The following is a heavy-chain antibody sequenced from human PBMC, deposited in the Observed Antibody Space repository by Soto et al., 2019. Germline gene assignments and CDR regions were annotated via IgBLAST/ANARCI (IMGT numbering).Heavy chain of an antibody. CDR3: SRAGILTTPFYFDY. CDR2: ILNSETT. Sequence: SDTLSLTCTFSGASVSTGPSYWSWIRQPPGKSLESIVYILNSETTYYNPSLRSRVTISVDKSSNQFSLKLSSVTSADTGVYYCSRAGILTTPFYFDYWGQGTLVTVSS. J-gene: IGHJ4*02. D-gene: IGHD2-21*01. CDR1: GASVSTGPSY. V-gene: IGHV4-61*01.